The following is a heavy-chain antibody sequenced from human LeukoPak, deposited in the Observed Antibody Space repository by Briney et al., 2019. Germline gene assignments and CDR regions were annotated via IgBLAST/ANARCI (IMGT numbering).Heavy chain of an antibody. D-gene: IGHD3-10*01. V-gene: IGHV4-31*03. CDR3: AGGSSMVRGVSNWFDP. CDR2: IYYSGST. J-gene: IGHJ5*02. CDR1: GGSISSGGYY. Sequence: SETPSLTCTVSGGSISSGGYYWSWIRQHPGKGLEWIGYIYYSGSTYYNPSLKSRVTISVDTSKNQFSLKLSSVTAADTAVYYCAGGSSMVRGVSNWFDPWGQGTLVTVSS.